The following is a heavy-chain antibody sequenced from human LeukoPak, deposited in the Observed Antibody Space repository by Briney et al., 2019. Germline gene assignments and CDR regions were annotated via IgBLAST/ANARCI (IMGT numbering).Heavy chain of an antibody. V-gene: IGHV4-59*01. CDR3: ARGNPVATTGTKGGWFDP. CDR1: GDSISSYY. D-gene: IGHD1-1*01. CDR2: IYDSGST. Sequence: SETLSLTCTVSGDSISSYYWSWIRQPPGKGLEWIGYIYDSGSTNYNPSLKSRVTISLDTSKNQFSLKLRSVTAADTALYYCARGNPVATTGTKGGWFDPWGQGTLVTVS. J-gene: IGHJ5*02.